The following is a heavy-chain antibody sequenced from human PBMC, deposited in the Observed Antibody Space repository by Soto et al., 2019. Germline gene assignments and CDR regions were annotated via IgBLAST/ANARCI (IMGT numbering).Heavy chain of an antibody. CDR2: IYPGDSHT. D-gene: IGHD3-3*01. CDR3: ARTFGVGSPYYYYGMDV. V-gene: IGHV5-51*01. CDR1: GYDFTNYW. J-gene: IGHJ6*02. Sequence: PGESLKISCKCSGYDFTNYWIGWVRQMPGKGLEWMGIIYPGDSHTRYSPSFQGQVTISADKSISSAYLHWSNLRASDTATYYCARTFGVGSPYYYYGMDVWGQGTTVTVSS.